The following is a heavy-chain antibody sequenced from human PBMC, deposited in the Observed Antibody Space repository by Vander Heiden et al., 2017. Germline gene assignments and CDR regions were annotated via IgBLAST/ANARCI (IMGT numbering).Heavy chain of an antibody. V-gene: IGHV4-4*07. D-gene: IGHD6-6*01. J-gene: IGHJ5*02. CDR2: IYTSGST. Sequence: QVQLQESGPGLVKPSETLSLTCTVPGGSISSYYWSWIRQPAGRGLEWIGLIYTSGSTHYNPSLKSRVTMSVDTSKKQFSLKLSSVTAADTAVYYCARVQEYTSSSTWFDPWGRGTLVTVSS. CDR3: ARVQEYTSSSTWFDP. CDR1: GGSISSYY.